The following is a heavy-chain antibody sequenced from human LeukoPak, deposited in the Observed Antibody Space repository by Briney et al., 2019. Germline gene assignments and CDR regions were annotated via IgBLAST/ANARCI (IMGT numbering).Heavy chain of an antibody. J-gene: IGHJ3*02. Sequence: HGASVKVSCKASGYTFTGYYMHWVRQAPGQGLEWMGWINPNSGGTNYAQKFQGWVTMTRDTSISTAYMELSRLRSDDTAVYYCARDRVYGSGSGAFDIWGQGTMVTVSS. CDR2: INPNSGGT. CDR1: GYTFTGYY. V-gene: IGHV1-2*04. D-gene: IGHD3-10*01. CDR3: ARDRVYGSGSGAFDI.